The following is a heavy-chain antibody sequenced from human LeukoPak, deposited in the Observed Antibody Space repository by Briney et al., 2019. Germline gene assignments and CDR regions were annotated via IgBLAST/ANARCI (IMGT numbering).Heavy chain of an antibody. Sequence: GGSLRLSCAASGFTFSSYWMSWVRQAPGKGLEWVGNTKQDGSEKHYVDSVRGRFTISRDNAKNSLYLQMNSLRAEDTAVYYCARDGGSGYAYDYWGQGTQVTVSS. J-gene: IGHJ4*02. CDR1: GFTFSSYW. CDR2: TKQDGSEK. D-gene: IGHD5-12*01. V-gene: IGHV3-7*01. CDR3: ARDGGSGYAYDY.